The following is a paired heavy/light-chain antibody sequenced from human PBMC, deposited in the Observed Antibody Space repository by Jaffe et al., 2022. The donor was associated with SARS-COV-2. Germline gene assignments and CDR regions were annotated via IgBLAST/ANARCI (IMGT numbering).Light chain of an antibody. J-gene: IGKJ3*01. CDR3: QQFYFAPFT. V-gene: IGKV4-1*01. Sequence: DIVMTQSPEVLAVSLGERATISCKSSQSILYNPNNKNYLAWYQQKPGQPPKLLISWASTRQSGVPDRFSGSGSGTDFTLSIGSLQAEDVAVYYCQQFYFAPFTFGPGTKVDIK. CDR1: QSILYNPNNKNY. CDR2: WAS.
Heavy chain of an antibody. D-gene: IGHD3-3*01. Sequence: EVQLVESGGGLVQPGQSLRLSCSGSGFTFAESGLNWFRQAPGKGLEWLSFSRSKVHGGTIQYAASVEDRFTMSRDDSRSIAYLQMNSLKTEDTAVYYCTQNTGYDFWGLVWGQGTLVTVSS. J-gene: IGHJ4*02. CDR1: GFTFAESG. V-gene: IGHV3-49*03. CDR2: SRSKVHGGTI. CDR3: TQNTGYDFWGLV.